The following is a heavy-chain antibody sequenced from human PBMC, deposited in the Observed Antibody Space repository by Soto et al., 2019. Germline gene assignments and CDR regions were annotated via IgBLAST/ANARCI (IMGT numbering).Heavy chain of an antibody. J-gene: IGHJ4*02. V-gene: IGHV4-39*01. CDR2: IYYSGST. CDR3: ARHELYHGDYYPADY. Sequence: QLQLQESGPGLVKPSETLSLTCTVSGGSISSSSYYWGWIRQPPGKGLEWIGSIYYSGSTYYSPSLKSRVTISVDTSKNQFSLKPSSVTAADTAVYYCARHELYHGDYYPADYWGQGTLVTVSS. D-gene: IGHD4-17*01. CDR1: GGSISSSSYY.